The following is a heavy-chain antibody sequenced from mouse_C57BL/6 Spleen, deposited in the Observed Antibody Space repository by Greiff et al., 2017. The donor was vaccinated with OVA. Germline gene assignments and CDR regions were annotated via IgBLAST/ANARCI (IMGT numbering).Heavy chain of an antibody. CDR2: IWRGGST. V-gene: IGHV2-5*01. CDR1: GFSLTSYG. J-gene: IGHJ2*01. Sequence: QVQLQQSGPGLVQPSQSLSITCTVSGFSLTSYGVHWVRQSPGKGLEWLGVIWRGGSTDYNAAFMSRLSITKDNSKSQVFFKMNSLQADDTAISYCAKTGYYGSSYYYFDYWGQGTTLTVSS. CDR3: AKTGYYGSSYYYFDY. D-gene: IGHD1-1*01.